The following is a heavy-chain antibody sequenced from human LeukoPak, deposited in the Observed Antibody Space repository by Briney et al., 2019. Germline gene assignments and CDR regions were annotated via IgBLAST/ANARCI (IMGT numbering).Heavy chain of an antibody. CDR2: FYCGETT. CDR1: GASLSSAI. Sequence: PSETLSHSRSDPGASLSSAISSWSRQPPGQGPEWIANFYCGETTRYNPSLRSRATISGDTSKNQFSLKLSSVTAADTAVYYCARHFPYCGGDCPYYYMDVWGKGTTVTVSS. V-gene: IGHV4-59*08. D-gene: IGHD2-21*02. J-gene: IGHJ6*03. CDR3: ARHFPYCGGDCPYYYMDV.